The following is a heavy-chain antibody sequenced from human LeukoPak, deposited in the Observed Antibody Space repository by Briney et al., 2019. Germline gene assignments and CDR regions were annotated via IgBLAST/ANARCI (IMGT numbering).Heavy chain of an antibody. Sequence: PGRCLRLSCSASGFTFDDYAVSWFRRAPGKGLEWVGFIRSKAFGGTPAYAAPVRGRFTISRDDSKSIAYLQMSSLRTEDTAVYYCTRNAVTVHFDYWSQGTLVTVSS. CDR2: IRSKAFGGTP. CDR1: GFTFDDYA. CDR3: TRNAVTVHFDY. J-gene: IGHJ4*02. V-gene: IGHV3-49*03. D-gene: IGHD2-21*02.